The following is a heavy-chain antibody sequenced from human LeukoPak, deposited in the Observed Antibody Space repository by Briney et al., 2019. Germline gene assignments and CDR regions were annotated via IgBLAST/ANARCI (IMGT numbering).Heavy chain of an antibody. D-gene: IGHD3-3*01. Sequence: GGSLRLSCAASGFTFSNYAMSWVRQAPAGGLEWVSSLRGDGGTFYAASVKGRFTLSRDDSRNTVYLQLNSMRVEDTAVYYCAKGSWVSRDDGVLWGRGTRVSVSS. CDR3: AKGSWVSRDDGVL. CDR1: GFTFSNYA. J-gene: IGHJ4*02. CDR2: LRGDGGT. V-gene: IGHV3-23*01.